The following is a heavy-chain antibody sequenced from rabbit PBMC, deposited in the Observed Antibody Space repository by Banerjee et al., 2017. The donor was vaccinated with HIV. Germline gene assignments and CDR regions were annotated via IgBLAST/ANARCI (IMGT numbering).Heavy chain of an antibody. D-gene: IGHD4-2*01. CDR3: GRNGGSNSDF. CDR2: INTSSGIT. J-gene: IGHJ2*01. Sequence: QEQLVESGGDLVKPEGSLTLTCTASGFSFSNGYVMCWVRQAPGKGLEWIACINTSSGITYYASWAKGRFTISKTSSTTVALQMTSLTAADTATYFCGRNGGSNSDFRGQGTLVTVS. V-gene: IGHV1S45*01. CDR1: GFSFSNGYV.